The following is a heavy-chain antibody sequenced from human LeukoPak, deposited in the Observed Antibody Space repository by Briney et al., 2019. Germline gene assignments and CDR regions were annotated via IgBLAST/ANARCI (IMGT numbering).Heavy chain of an antibody. Sequence: GASVKVSCKASGYAFTSYYMHWVRQALGQGLEWMGIINPSGGSTSYAQKFQGRVTMTRDTFTSTVYMDLSSLRSEDTALYYCARDPPIVGATTSPAYYFDYWGQGTLVTVSS. D-gene: IGHD1-26*01. V-gene: IGHV1-46*01. J-gene: IGHJ4*02. CDR2: INPSGGST. CDR3: ARDPPIVGATTSPAYYFDY. CDR1: GYAFTSYY.